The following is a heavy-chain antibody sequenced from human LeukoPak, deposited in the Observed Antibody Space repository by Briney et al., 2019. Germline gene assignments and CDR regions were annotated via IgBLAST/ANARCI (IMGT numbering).Heavy chain of an antibody. CDR1: GGSISSSSYY. Sequence: SETLSLTCTVSGGSISSSSYYWGWIRQPPGKGLEWNGSIYYSGSTYYNPSLKSRVTISVDTSKNQFSLKLSSVTAADTAVYYCARVIAAAGTRPDYWGQGTLVTVSS. D-gene: IGHD6-13*01. CDR3: ARVIAAAGTRPDY. CDR2: IYYSGST. V-gene: IGHV4-39*01. J-gene: IGHJ4*02.